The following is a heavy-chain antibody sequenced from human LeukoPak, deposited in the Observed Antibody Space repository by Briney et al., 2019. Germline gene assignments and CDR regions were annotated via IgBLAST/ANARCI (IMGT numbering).Heavy chain of an antibody. CDR1: GFTFSDHY. V-gene: IGHV3-72*01. J-gene: IGHJ4*02. D-gene: IGHD2-2*01. CDR3: ASALGYCSSTSCDY. Sequence: GGSLRLSCAASGFTFSDHYMDWVRQAPGKGLEWVGRTRNEANSYTTEYAASVKGRFTISRDDSKNSLYLQMNSLKTEDTAVYYCASALGYCSSTSCDYWGQGTLVTVSS. CDR2: TRNEANSYTT.